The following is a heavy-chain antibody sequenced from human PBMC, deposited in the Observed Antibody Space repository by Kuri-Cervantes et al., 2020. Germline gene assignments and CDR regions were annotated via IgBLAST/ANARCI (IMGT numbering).Heavy chain of an antibody. J-gene: IGHJ4*02. Sequence: ASVKVSCKASGYAFINHGITWVRQAPGQGLEWMGWISIYNGHTNYAQKFQDRVTMTTDTSTSTAYMELTSLTSDDTAVYYCARVRLVRGVIMYGTAFDYWGQGTLVTVSS. CDR1: GYAFINHG. CDR2: ISIYNGHT. D-gene: IGHD3-10*01. V-gene: IGHV1-18*01. CDR3: ARVRLVRGVIMYGTAFDY.